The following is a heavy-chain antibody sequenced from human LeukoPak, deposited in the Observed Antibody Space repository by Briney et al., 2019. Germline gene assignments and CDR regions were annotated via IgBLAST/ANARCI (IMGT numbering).Heavy chain of an antibody. V-gene: IGHV1-2*02. Sequence: ASVKVSCKASGYTFTGYYMHWVRQAPGQGLEWMGWINPNSGGTNYAQKFQGRVTMTRDTSISTAYMELSRLRSDDTAVYYCARDLRYCSSTSCYPFHDAFDIWGPGTMVTVSS. CDR3: ARDLRYCSSTSCYPFHDAFDI. CDR2: INPNSGGT. J-gene: IGHJ3*02. CDR1: GYTFTGYY. D-gene: IGHD2-2*01.